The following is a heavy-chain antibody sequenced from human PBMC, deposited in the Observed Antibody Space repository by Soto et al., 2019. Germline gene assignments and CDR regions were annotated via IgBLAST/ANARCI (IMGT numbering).Heavy chain of an antibody. V-gene: IGHV4-28*01. CDR1: GYSISSSNW. CDR2: IYYSGTT. Sequence: PSETLSLTCAVSGYSISSSNWWGWIRQPPGKGLEWIGYIYYSGTTYYNPSLKSRVTMSVDTSKNQFSLKLTSVTAVDTAVYYWARHCPDIGAAITWGHYLAFWGQGTLVTVSS. CDR3: ARHCPDIGAAITWGHYLAF. J-gene: IGHJ4*02. D-gene: IGHD5-12*01.